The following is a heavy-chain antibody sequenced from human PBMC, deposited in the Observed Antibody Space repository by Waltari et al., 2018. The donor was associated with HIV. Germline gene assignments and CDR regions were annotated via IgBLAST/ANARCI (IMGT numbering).Heavy chain of an antibody. CDR3: ARGTTVTVRYFDL. Sequence: QVQLQQWGAGLLKPSETLSLTCAVYGGSFSGYYWSWIRQPPGKGLEWIGEINHSGSTTYNPSLKRRVTISVDTSKNQFSLKLSSVTAADTAVYYCARGTTVTVRYFDLWGRGTLVTVSS. CDR2: INHSGST. CDR1: GGSFSGYY. D-gene: IGHD4-4*01. J-gene: IGHJ2*01. V-gene: IGHV4-34*01.